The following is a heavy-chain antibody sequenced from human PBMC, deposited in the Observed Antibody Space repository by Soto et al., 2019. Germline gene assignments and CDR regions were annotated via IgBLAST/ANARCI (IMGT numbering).Heavy chain of an antibody. V-gene: IGHV3-66*01. CDR3: ARDLGYYDSSGYYSDY. J-gene: IGHJ4*02. D-gene: IGHD3-22*01. CDR2: IYSGGST. CDR1: GFTVSSNY. Sequence: GGSLRLSCAASGFTVSSNYMSWVRQAPGKGLEWVSVIYSGGSTYYADSVKGRFTISRHNSKNTLYLQMNSLRAEDTAVYYCARDLGYYDSSGYYSDYWGQGTLVTVSS.